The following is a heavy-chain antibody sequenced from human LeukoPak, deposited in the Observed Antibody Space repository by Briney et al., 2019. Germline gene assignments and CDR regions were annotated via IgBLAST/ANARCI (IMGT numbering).Heavy chain of an antibody. V-gene: IGHV4-34*01. CDR2: INHSGST. D-gene: IGHD3-10*01. Sequence: SETLSLTCAVYGGSFSGYYWSWIRQPPGKGLEWIGEINHSGSTNYNPSLKSRVTISVDTSKNQFSLKLSSVTAADTAVYYCARGYYYGSGSIPHPAAWFDPWGQGTLVTVSS. CDR3: ARGYYYGSGSIPHPAAWFDP. CDR1: GGSFSGYY. J-gene: IGHJ5*02.